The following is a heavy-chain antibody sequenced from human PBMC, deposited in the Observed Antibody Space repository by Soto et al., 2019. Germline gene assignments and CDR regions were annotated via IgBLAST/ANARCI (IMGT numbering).Heavy chain of an antibody. CDR3: ARDRGYCSGGSCYSLY. J-gene: IGHJ4*03. D-gene: IGHD2-15*01. Sequence: ASVKVSCKASGYTFTSYGISWVRQAPGQGLEWMGWISAYNGNTNYAQKLQGGVTMTTDTSTSTAYMELRSLRSDDTAVYYCARDRGYCSGGSCYSLYWGQGTMVTVSS. CDR2: ISAYNGNT. CDR1: GYTFTSYG. V-gene: IGHV1-18*01.